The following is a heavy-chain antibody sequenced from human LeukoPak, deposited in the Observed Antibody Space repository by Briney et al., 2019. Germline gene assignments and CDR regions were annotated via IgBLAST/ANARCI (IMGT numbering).Heavy chain of an antibody. Sequence: GGSLRLSCAASGFTFSSYWMSWVRQAPGKGLEWVANIKQDGSEKYYVDSVKGRFTISRDNAKNSLYLQMNSLRAEDTAVYYCARVRYYGSGSYSYYYYGMDVWGQGTTVTVSS. D-gene: IGHD3-10*01. J-gene: IGHJ6*02. CDR1: GFTFSSYW. V-gene: IGHV3-7*01. CDR2: IKQDGSEK. CDR3: ARVRYYGSGSYSYYYYGMDV.